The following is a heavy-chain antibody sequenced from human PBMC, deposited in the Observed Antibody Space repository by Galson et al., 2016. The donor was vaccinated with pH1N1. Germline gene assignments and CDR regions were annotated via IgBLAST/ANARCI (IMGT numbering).Heavy chain of an antibody. CDR3: AKMDYSSAFCLGRSEYFHR. CDR2: ISDAGITT. CDR1: GFTFSRYA. V-gene: IGHV3-23*01. J-gene: IGHJ1*01. D-gene: IGHD3-22*01. Sequence: SLRLSCAASGFTFSRYAMNWVRQAPGKGLEWVASISDAGITTYYADSVRGRFTISRDSSKNTLYLQMDSLRAEDTAVYYCAKMDYSSAFCLGRSEYFHRWGQGTLVTVSS.